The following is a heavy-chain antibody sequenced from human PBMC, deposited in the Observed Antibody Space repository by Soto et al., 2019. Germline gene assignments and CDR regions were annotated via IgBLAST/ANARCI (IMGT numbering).Heavy chain of an antibody. V-gene: IGHV1-69*01. CDR2: IIPIFGTA. CDR3: VRVIAGFDY. Sequence: GSPVKRSCKSSGGSFSSYAISWVRQAPGQGLEWMGGIIPIFGTANYAQKFQGRVTITADESTSTDYMELSSLRSEDTGVYCCVRVIAGFDYWGQGPLVTVS. D-gene: IGHD2-21*01. J-gene: IGHJ4*02. CDR1: GGSFSSYA.